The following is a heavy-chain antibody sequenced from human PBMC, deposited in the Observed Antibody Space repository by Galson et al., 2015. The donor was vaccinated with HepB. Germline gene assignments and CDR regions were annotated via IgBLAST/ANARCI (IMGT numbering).Heavy chain of an antibody. CDR2: ISWDGGST. CDR1: GFTFDDYA. CDR3: AKDFTVWSHGGGFDY. D-gene: IGHD3-16*01. J-gene: IGHJ4*02. V-gene: IGHV3-43D*03. Sequence: SLRLSCAASGFTFDDYAMHWVRQAPGKGLEWVSLISWDGGSTYYADSVKGRFTISRDNSKNSLYLQMNSLRAEDTALYYCAKDFTVWSHGGGFDYWGQGTLVTVSS.